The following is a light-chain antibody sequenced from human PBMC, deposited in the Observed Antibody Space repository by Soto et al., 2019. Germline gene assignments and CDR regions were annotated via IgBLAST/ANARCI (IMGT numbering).Light chain of an antibody. CDR3: QQYGSSPPIT. CDR1: QSVSSIY. J-gene: IGKJ5*01. CDR2: GAS. V-gene: IGKV3-20*01. Sequence: IVLTQSPGTLSLYTGERATLSCRASQSVSSIYLAWYQQKPGQAPRLLIYGASSRATGIPDRFGGSGSGTDFTLTISRLEPEDFAVYYCQQYGSSPPITFGQGTRLET.